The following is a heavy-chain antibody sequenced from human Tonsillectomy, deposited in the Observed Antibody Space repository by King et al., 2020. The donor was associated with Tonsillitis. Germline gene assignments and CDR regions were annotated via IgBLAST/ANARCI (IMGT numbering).Heavy chain of an antibody. J-gene: IGHJ4*02. CDR2: VNPNTGGR. D-gene: IGHD6-25*01. CDR3: ARVPPLPQRGGVSFDF. V-gene: IGHV1-2*02. Sequence: VQLVQSGAEVKKPGASVEVSCKASGYTFTDYYIHWVRQAPGQGLEWMGWVNPNTGGRNYAQKFQGRVTMARDTSISTAYMDLSSLKSDDTAVHYCARVPPLPQRGGVSFDFWGQGTRVTVSS. CDR1: GYTFTDYY.